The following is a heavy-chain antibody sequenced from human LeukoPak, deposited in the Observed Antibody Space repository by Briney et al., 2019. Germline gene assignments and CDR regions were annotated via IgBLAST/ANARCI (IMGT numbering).Heavy chain of an antibody. D-gene: IGHD3-10*01. CDR3: ARDSGTTGEVKFDP. CDR2: IYHSGST. V-gene: IGHV4-38-2*02. Sequence: SETLSLTCTVSGYSISGGYYWGWIRQPPGKGLEWIGSIYHSGSTYYNPSLKSRVSMSVDTSKNQFSLKLSSVTAADTAVYYCARDSGTTGEVKFDPWGQGTLVTVSS. J-gene: IGHJ5*02. CDR1: GYSISGGYY.